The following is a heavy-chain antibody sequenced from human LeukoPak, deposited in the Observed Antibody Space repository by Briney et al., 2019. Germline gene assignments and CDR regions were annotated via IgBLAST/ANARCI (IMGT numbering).Heavy chain of an antibody. J-gene: IGHJ6*02. Sequence: GESLKISCKGSGYSFTSYWIGWVRQAPGQGLEWMGWINPNSGGTNYAQKFQGWVTMTRDTSISTAYMELSRLRSDDTAVYCCARADGSGSFYGMDVWGQGTTVTVSS. CDR1: GYSFTSYW. V-gene: IGHV1-2*04. D-gene: IGHD3-10*01. CDR3: ARADGSGSFYGMDV. CDR2: INPNSGGT.